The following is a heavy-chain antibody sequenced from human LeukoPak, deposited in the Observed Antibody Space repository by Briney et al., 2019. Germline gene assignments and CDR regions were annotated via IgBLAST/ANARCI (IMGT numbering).Heavy chain of an antibody. Sequence: GGSLRLSCAASGFTFSSYAMSWVRQAPGKGLEWVSGISHLDGSTHYADSLKGRFTISRDNSKNTLYLQMNNLRAEDTAVYYCARTGYNYGTPLNDWGQGTLVTVSS. CDR2: ISHLDGST. CDR1: GFTFSSYA. D-gene: IGHD5-18*01. CDR3: ARTGYNYGTPLND. J-gene: IGHJ4*02. V-gene: IGHV3-23*01.